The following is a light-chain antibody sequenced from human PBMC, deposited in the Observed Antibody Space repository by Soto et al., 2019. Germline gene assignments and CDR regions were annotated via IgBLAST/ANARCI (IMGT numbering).Light chain of an antibody. Sequence: EIVLTQSPGTLSLSPGERATLSCRASQSVSSSYLAWYQHKPGQAPRLLIYGASSRATGIPDRFSGSGSVTDFALTISRLEPEDFAVYYCQQYGRTPYTFGQGTKLEIK. CDR1: QSVSSSY. V-gene: IGKV3-20*01. CDR2: GAS. J-gene: IGKJ2*01. CDR3: QQYGRTPYT.